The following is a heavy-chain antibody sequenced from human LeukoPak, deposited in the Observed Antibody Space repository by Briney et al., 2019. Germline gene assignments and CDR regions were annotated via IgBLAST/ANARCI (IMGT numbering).Heavy chain of an antibody. D-gene: IGHD7-27*01. CDR1: GYTFTSYG. J-gene: IGHJ6*02. CDR3: ARGLPWGQNSLYGMDV. CDR2: ISAYNGNT. V-gene: IGHV1-18*01. Sequence: ASVKVSCKASGYTFTSYGVSWVRQAPGQGLEWMGWISAYNGNTNYAQKVQARVTMTKDTSTSTAYMELRSLRSDDTAVYYCARGLPWGQNSLYGMDVWGQGTTVTVSS.